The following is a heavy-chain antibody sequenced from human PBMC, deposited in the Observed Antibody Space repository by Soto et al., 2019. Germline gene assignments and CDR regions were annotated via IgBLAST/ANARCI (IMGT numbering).Heavy chain of an antibody. CDR3: ARGPDSASGYYYRDF. CDR1: GFTLSTYD. V-gene: IGHV3-13*01. Sequence: EVQLVESGGGLVQPGGSLRLSCAASGFTLSTYDMHWVRQATRKGLEWVAALSYAGDTYYPGSVKGRFTVSRESAKNSLYLQMNSLTAGDTAVYYCARGPDSASGYYYRDFWGKGTTVTVAS. J-gene: IGHJ6*03. CDR2: LSYAGDT. D-gene: IGHD3-10*01.